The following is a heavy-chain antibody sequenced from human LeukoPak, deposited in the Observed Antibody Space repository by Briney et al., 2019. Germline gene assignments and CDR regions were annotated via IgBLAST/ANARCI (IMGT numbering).Heavy chain of an antibody. D-gene: IGHD3-3*02. CDR2: ISGGGGST. CDR1: GFTFSSYG. Sequence: GGSLRLSCAASGFTFSSYGMSWVRQAPGKRLEWVSSISGGGGSTYYADSVKGRFTISRDNSKNTLSLQMDSLRGEDTAVYYCARGYLAPDYWGQGTLVTVSP. CDR3: ARGYLAPDY. V-gene: IGHV3-23*01. J-gene: IGHJ4*02.